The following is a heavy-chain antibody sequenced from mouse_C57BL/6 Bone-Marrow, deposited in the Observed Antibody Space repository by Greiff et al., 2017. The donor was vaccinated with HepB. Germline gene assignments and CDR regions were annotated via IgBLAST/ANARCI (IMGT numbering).Heavy chain of an antibody. D-gene: IGHD2-3*01. Sequence: DVKLVESGGGLVQPGGSLKLSCAASGFTFSDYYMYWVRQTPEKRLEWVAYISNGGGSTYYPDTVKGRFTISRDNAKNTLYLQMSRLKSEDTAMYYCARRGWLLRDYYAMDYWGQGTSVTVSS. J-gene: IGHJ4*01. V-gene: IGHV5-12*01. CDR2: ISNGGGST. CDR1: GFTFSDYY. CDR3: ARRGWLLRDYYAMDY.